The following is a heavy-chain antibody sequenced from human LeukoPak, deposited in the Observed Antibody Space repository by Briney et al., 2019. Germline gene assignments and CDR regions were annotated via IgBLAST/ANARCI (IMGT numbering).Heavy chain of an antibody. D-gene: IGHD1-14*01. CDR1: GLTFSNAW. J-gene: IGHJ4*02. V-gene: IGHV3-15*01. Sequence: GGSLRLSCAASGLTFSNAWMSWVRQVPGKGLEWVGRIKRKSDGGTTDYAAPVKGRFTISRDDSKNTLYLQMNSLKSEDTAVYYCTTELDVRPNHYWGQGTLVTVSS. CDR3: TTELDVRPNHY. CDR2: IKRKSDGGTT.